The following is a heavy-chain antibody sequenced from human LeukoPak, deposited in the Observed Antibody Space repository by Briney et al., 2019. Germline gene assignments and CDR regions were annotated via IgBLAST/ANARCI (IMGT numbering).Heavy chain of an antibody. J-gene: IGHJ4*02. CDR1: GGSISSSSYY. CDR2: IYYSGST. V-gene: IGHV4-39*01. D-gene: IGHD6-13*01. CDR3: ARHRSSWYYFDY. Sequence: SETLSLTCTVSGGSISSSSYYWGWIRQPPGKGLEWIGSIYYSGSTYYNPSLKSRVTISVDTSKNQFSLKLSSVTAADTAVYYCARHRSSWYYFDYWGQGTLVTVSS.